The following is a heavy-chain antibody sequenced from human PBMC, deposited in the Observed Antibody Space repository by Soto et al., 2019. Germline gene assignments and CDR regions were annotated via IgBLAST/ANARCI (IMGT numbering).Heavy chain of an antibody. CDR2: TYYRSKWYN. D-gene: IGHD1-20*01. CDR3: ARGGYNWNYFDY. J-gene: IGHJ4*02. V-gene: IGHV6-1*01. Sequence: PSQTLSLTCAISGDSVSSNSAAWNCIIHSPSRGLEWLGRTYYRSKWYNDYAVSVKSRITINPDTSKNQFSLQLNSVTPEDTAVYYCARGGYNWNYFDYWGQGTLVTVSS. CDR1: GDSVSSNSAA.